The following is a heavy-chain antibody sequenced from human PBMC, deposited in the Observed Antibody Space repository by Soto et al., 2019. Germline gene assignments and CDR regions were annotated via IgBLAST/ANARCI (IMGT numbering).Heavy chain of an antibody. Sequence: PGGSLRLSCAASGFTFSNYAMNWVRQAPGKGLEWVSAISGSGGTTYYADSMKGRFTMSRDNSKNTLYLQMNSLRADDTAVYYVAKVPLRTYHFDEWGMGTLVPVSS. CDR1: GFTFSNYA. D-gene: IGHD1-1*01. CDR3: AKVPLRTYHFDE. V-gene: IGHV3-23*01. J-gene: IGHJ4*02. CDR2: ISGSGGTT.